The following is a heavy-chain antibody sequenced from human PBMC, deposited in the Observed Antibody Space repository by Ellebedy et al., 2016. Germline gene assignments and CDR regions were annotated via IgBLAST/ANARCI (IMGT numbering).Heavy chain of an antibody. V-gene: IGHV3-15*01. CDR2: IKSQADGGTT. Sequence: GGSLRLXCEASGFTFKNAWMNWVRQAPGKGLEWVGRIKSQADGGTTDYAGPVKGRFIISRDDSKTTVYLHMNSLISDDTAVYYCSTLGNYGGNIPFDFWGQGSLVTVSS. CDR3: STLGNYGGNIPFDF. CDR1: GFTFKNAW. J-gene: IGHJ4*02. D-gene: IGHD4-23*01.